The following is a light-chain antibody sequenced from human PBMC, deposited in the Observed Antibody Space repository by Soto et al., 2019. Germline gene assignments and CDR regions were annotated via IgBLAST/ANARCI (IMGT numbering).Light chain of an antibody. J-gene: IGKJ1*01. V-gene: IGKV3-15*01. CDR2: GAS. Sequence: EIAMTQSPGTLSLSPGERATLSCRASQSVSSYYLAWYQQKPGQAPRLLIYGASTRATGIPARFSGSGSGTEFTLTISSLQSEDFAVYYCQQYNNWPWTFGQGTKVDIK. CDR1: QSVSSYY. CDR3: QQYNNWPWT.